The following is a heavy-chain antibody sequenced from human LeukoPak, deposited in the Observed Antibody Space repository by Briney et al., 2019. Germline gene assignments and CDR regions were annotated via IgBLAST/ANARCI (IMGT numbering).Heavy chain of an antibody. CDR3: AKGRTSGSSWPFDS. V-gene: IGHV3-30-3*01. Sequence: PGGSLRLSCAASGFIFSNFAMHWVRQAPGKGLEWLAVISHEGGDTNYADSVKGRFTISRDNAKNSLFLQMNSLRAEDAALYYCAKGRTSGSSWPFDSWGQGTLVTVSS. CDR1: GFIFSNFA. D-gene: IGHD6-13*01. CDR2: ISHEGGDT. J-gene: IGHJ4*02.